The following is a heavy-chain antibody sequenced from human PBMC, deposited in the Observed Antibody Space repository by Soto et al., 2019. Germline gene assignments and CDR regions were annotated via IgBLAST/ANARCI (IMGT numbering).Heavy chain of an antibody. D-gene: IGHD3-22*01. CDR1: GFTFSSYG. J-gene: IGHJ4*02. V-gene: IGHV3-30*18. CDR2: ISYDGSNK. Sequence: QVQLVESGGGVVQPGRSLRLSCAASGFTFSSYGMHWVRQAPGKGLEWVAVISYDGSNKYYADSVKGRFTISRDNSKNPLYLQMNSLRAEDTAVYYCAKDLELLSGSSGYTYWGQGTLVTVSS. CDR3: AKDLELLSGSSGYTY.